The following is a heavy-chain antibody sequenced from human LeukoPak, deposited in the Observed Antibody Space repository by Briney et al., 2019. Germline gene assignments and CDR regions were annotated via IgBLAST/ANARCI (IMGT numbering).Heavy chain of an antibody. J-gene: IGHJ5*02. CDR2: IHYSGST. D-gene: IGHD2-21*02. CDR3: ARERNCGGDCYSFPFDP. Sequence: SETLALTCTVSGGSISSGGHYWSWIRQHPGKGLEWIGYIHYSGSTFYNSSLKSRVTISLDTSKNQFSLKLSSVTAADTAVYYCARERNCGGDCYSFPFDPWGQGTLVTVSS. V-gene: IGHV4-31*03. CDR1: GGSISSGGHY.